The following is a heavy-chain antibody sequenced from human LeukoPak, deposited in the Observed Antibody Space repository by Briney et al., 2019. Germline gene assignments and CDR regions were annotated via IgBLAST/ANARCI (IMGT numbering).Heavy chain of an antibody. V-gene: IGHV3-7*01. D-gene: IGHD3-22*01. CDR3: ARQVVRYYDSSGYYYFDY. CDR1: GGSISSYY. CDR2: IKQDGSEK. J-gene: IGHJ4*02. Sequence: ETLSLTCTVSGGSISSYYWSWVRQAPGKGLEWVANIKQDGSEKYYVDSVKGRFTISRDNAKNSLYLQMNSLRAEDTAVYYCARQVVRYYDSSGYYYFDYWGQGTLVTVSS.